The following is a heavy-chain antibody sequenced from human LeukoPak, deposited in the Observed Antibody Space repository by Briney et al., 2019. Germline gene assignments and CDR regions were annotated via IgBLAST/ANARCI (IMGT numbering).Heavy chain of an antibody. CDR2: ISGSGGST. D-gene: IGHD2/OR15-2a*01. V-gene: IGHV3-23*01. CDR1: GFTFSSYA. CDR3: AKTSDQLLYSKFDF. Sequence: GGSLRLSCAASGFTFSSYAMSWVRQAPGKGLEWVSAISGSGGSTYYADSVQGRFSISRDNSKNTLFLQMNSLRAEDTALYYCAKTSDQLLYSKFDFWGQGTLVTVSS. J-gene: IGHJ4*02.